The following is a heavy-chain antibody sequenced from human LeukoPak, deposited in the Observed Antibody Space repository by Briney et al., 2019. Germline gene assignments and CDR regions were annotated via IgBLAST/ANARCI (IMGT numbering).Heavy chain of an antibody. J-gene: IGHJ4*02. Sequence: PSETLSLTCTVSGGSISSHYWSWIRQPPGKGLQGIGYIYYSGSTNYNPSLKSRVTISVDTSKNQFSLKLSSVTAADTAVYYCARHAIVYGYSSGYMEGWGQGTLVTVSS. CDR3: ARHAIVYGYSSGYMEG. D-gene: IGHD6-19*01. CDR2: IYYSGST. CDR1: GGSISSHY. V-gene: IGHV4-59*08.